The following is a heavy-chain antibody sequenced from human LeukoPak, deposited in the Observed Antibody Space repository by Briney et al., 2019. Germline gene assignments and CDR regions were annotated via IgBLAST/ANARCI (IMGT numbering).Heavy chain of an antibody. D-gene: IGHD1-26*01. Sequence: SETLSLTCTVSGGSISSYYWSWIRQPPGKGLEWIGYIYYSGSINYNPSLKCRVTISVDTSKNQFSLKLRSVTAADTAVYYCARYSGSYSGFDYWGQGTLVTVSS. CDR3: ARYSGSYSGFDY. CDR1: GGSISSYY. V-gene: IGHV4-59*08. J-gene: IGHJ4*02. CDR2: IYYSGSI.